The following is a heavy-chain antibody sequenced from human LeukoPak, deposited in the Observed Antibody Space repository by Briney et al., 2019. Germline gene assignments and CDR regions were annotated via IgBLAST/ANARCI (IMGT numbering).Heavy chain of an antibody. J-gene: IGHJ4*02. CDR3: ARGSLGAAFDS. Sequence: ASVKVSCKASGYTFTNYGIHWVRQAPGQGLEWMGWISANNGNTKYAQNLQGRVTMSTDTSTSTAYMELRSVRSDDTAVYYCARGSLGAAFDSWGEGALVTVSS. V-gene: IGHV1-18*04. CDR1: GYTFTNYG. D-gene: IGHD3-16*01. CDR2: ISANNGNT.